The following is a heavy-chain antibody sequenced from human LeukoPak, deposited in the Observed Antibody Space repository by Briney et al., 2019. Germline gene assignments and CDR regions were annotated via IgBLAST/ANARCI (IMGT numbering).Heavy chain of an antibody. J-gene: IGHJ4*02. Sequence: GGSLRLSCAASGFTFSNSYMSWVRQAPGKGLEWVSLIYPSGNIYYADSVKGRFTISRDNSKSTLYLQMNSLRAEDTAVYYCAKGLAVAGHFDYWGQGTLVTVSS. D-gene: IGHD6-19*01. CDR1: GFTFSNSY. CDR2: IYPSGNI. V-gene: IGHV3-53*01. CDR3: AKGLAVAGHFDY.